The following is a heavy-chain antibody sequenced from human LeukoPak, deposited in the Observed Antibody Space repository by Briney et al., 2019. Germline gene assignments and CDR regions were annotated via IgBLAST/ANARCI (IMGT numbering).Heavy chain of an antibody. CDR1: GFTFSSYA. Sequence: VQPGGSLSLSCAASGFTFSSYAMSWVRPAPGKGLEWVSAISGSGGSTYYADAEKGRFTISRDNSNNTLYLQMNSLRAEDTAVYYCAKDRGSYFDYWGQGTLVTVSS. CDR2: ISGSGGST. D-gene: IGHD1-26*01. V-gene: IGHV3-23*01. J-gene: IGHJ4*02. CDR3: AKDRGSYFDY.